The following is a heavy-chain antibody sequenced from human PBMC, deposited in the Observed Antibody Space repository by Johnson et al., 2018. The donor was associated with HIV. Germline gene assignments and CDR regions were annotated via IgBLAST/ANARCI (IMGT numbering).Heavy chain of an antibody. CDR2: ITPSGTTI. CDR3: ARGGIAAKEPWRAFDI. Sequence: VQLVESGGGLVKPGGSLRLSCAASGFTFSDSSMNWIRQAPGKGLEWVSYITPSGTTIYNADSVKGRFTLSRDNAKKSLYLQMNSLQAEDKAMYYCARGGIAAKEPWRAFDIWGQGTMVTVSS. V-gene: IGHV3-11*04. D-gene: IGHD6-13*01. J-gene: IGHJ3*02. CDR1: GFTFSDSS.